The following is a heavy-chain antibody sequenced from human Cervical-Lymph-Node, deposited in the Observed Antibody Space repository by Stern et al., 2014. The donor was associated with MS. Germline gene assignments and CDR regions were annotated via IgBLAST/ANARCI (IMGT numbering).Heavy chain of an antibody. CDR2: INPSAGST. J-gene: IGHJ6*02. CDR1: GNTFTRYY. D-gene: IGHD6-19*01. V-gene: IGHV1-46*01. Sequence: VQLVQSGAEVKKPGASVKVSCKASGNTFTRYYIHWVRQAPGQGLEWMGIINPSAGSTSYAQKFQGRVTMTRDTSTSTVYMELSSLRSEDTAVYYCAREVAGHRLGMMDVWVQGTTVTVSS. CDR3: AREVAGHRLGMMDV.